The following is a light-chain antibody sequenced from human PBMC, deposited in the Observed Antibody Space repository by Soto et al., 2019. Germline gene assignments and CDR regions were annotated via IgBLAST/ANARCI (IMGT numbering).Light chain of an antibody. V-gene: IGLV2-14*01. CDR3: SSYTTSPTWV. CDR1: SSDVGGYNY. CDR2: EVS. J-gene: IGLJ3*02. Sequence: QSALTQPASVSGSPGQSITISCTGTSSDVGGYNYVSWYQHHPGKAPKLMIYEVSNRPSGVSNRFSGSKSGNTASLTISGLQAEDEADYYCSSYTTSPTWVFGGGTQLTVL.